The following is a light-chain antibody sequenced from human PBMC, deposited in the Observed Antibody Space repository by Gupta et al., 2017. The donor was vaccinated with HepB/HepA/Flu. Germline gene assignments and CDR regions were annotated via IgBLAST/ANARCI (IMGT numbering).Light chain of an antibody. CDR3: QAWDSSTDNGV. CDR1: KLGDKY. Sequence: SYELTQPPSVSVSPGQTASITCSGDKLGDKYACWYQQKPGQSPVLVIYQDSKRPSGIPERFSGSNSGNTATLTISGTQAMDEADYYCQAWDSSTDNGVFGGGTKLTVL. V-gene: IGLV3-1*01. J-gene: IGLJ2*01. CDR2: QDS.